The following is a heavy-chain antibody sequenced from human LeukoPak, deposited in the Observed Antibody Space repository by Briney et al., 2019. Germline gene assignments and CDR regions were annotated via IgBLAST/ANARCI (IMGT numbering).Heavy chain of an antibody. J-gene: IGHJ6*03. V-gene: IGHV7-4-1*02. CDR2: INTNTGNP. D-gene: IGHD3-10*01. CDR3: ASHYGSGYPRYYYYMDV. Sequence: ASVKVSCKASGYTFTSYAMNWVRQAPGQGLEWMGWINTNTGNPTYAQGFTGRFVFSLDTSVSTAYLQISSLKAEDTAVYYCASHYGSGYPRYYYYMDVWGKGTTVTVSS. CDR1: GYTFTSYA.